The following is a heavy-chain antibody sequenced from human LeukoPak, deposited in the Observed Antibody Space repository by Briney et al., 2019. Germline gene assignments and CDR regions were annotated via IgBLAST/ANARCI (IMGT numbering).Heavy chain of an antibody. J-gene: IGHJ5*02. CDR3: ARDLIWGQTWFDP. CDR2: INPSGGST. D-gene: IGHD7-27*01. Sequence: GASVKVSCKASGYTFTSYYMHWVRQAPGQGLEWMGTINPSGGSTSYAQKFQGRVTMTRDMSTSTVYMELSSLRSEDAAVYYCARDLIWGQTWFDPWGQGTLVTVSS. V-gene: IGHV1-46*01. CDR1: GYTFTSYY.